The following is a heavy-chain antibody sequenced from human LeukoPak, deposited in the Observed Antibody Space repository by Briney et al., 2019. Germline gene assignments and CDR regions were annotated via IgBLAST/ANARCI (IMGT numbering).Heavy chain of an antibody. CDR2: VSATGYTT. CDR1: GFTFSSYG. D-gene: IGHD2-8*01. J-gene: IGHJ4*02. V-gene: IGHV3-23*01. CDR3: AKDDQGRGYCTNGACYRPLDY. Sequence: GGSLRLSCVASGFTFSSYGMSWVRQAPGKGLEWVSYVSATGYTTSYADSVKGRFTISRDNSKNTLYLQMNSLSADDTAVYYCAKDDQGRGYCTNGACYRPLDYWGQGTLVTVSS.